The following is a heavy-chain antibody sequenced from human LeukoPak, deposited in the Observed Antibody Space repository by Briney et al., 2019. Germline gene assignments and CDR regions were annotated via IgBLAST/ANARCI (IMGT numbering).Heavy chain of an antibody. CDR3: AKVRYYDRSGYFTHVDY. Sequence: GRSLRLSCAASGFTFSSYGMHWVRQAPGKGLEWVAVISYDGNDKYYVDSVKGRFTISRDNSKNTLFLQMNSLRAEDTAVYYCAKVRYYDRSGYFTHVDYWGQGTLVTVSS. CDR2: ISYDGNDK. CDR1: GFTFSSYG. D-gene: IGHD3-22*01. J-gene: IGHJ4*02. V-gene: IGHV3-30*18.